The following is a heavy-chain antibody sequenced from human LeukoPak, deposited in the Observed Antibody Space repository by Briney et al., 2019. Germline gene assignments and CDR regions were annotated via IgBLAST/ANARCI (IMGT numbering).Heavy chain of an antibody. V-gene: IGHV3-23*05. J-gene: IGHJ4*02. CDR2: FKTKYHQV. CDR3: ARSVPDYTRFDY. CDR1: GFTLSDYA. D-gene: IGHD4-11*01. Sequence: GGSLRLSCVASGFTLSDYAMNWFRQAPGKGLEWVSTFKTKYHQVYYAESVRGRFTISTDNSRNTVFLQMNSLRADDTALYYCARSVPDYTRFDYWGQGALVTVSS.